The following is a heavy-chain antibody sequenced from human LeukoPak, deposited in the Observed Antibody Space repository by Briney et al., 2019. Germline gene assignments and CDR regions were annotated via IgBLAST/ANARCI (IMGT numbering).Heavy chain of an antibody. Sequence: GASVKVSCKASGGTFSSYAISWVRQAPGQGLEWMGRIIPILGIANYAQKFQGRVTITADKSTSTAYMELSSLRSEDTAVYYCARDLPEEMATTEPGADYWGQGTLVTVSS. CDR1: GGTFSSYA. J-gene: IGHJ4*02. V-gene: IGHV1-69*04. D-gene: IGHD5-24*01. CDR3: ARDLPEEMATTEPGADY. CDR2: IIPILGIA.